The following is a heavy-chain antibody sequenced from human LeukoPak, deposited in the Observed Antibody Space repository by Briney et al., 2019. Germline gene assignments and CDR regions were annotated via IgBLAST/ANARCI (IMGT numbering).Heavy chain of an antibody. D-gene: IGHD2-15*01. J-gene: IGHJ6*02. CDR1: GFTFSEYG. Sequence: GGSLRLSCAASGFTFSEYGMTWVRQAPGKGLQWVSMIRSDTGTDYADSVKGRFTVSRDSSNNTLFLQMNSLRAEDTAVYYCARESNRRLHYYGIDVWGLGTTVTVSS. V-gene: IGHV3-66*01. CDR3: ARESNRRLHYYGIDV. CDR2: IRSDTGT.